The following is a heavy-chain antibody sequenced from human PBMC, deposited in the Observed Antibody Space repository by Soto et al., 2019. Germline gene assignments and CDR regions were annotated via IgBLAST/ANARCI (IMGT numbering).Heavy chain of an antibody. CDR3: AREWGRLFGELPNWFDP. V-gene: IGHV1-18*01. D-gene: IGHD3-10*02. Sequence: QVQLVQSGAEVKKPGASVKVSCKASGYTFTSYGISWVLQAPGQGLELMGWISAYNGNTNYAQKLQGKVTMTTDTSTSTGYMELRSLRSDDTAVYYCAREWGRLFGELPNWFDPWGQGTLVTVSS. CDR2: ISAYNGNT. J-gene: IGHJ5*02. CDR1: GYTFTSYG.